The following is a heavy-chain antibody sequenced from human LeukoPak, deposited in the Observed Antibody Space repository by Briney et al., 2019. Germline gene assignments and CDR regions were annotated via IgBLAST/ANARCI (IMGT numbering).Heavy chain of an antibody. CDR2: IYTSGST. CDR3: ARDLYYYGSGSYLFDY. D-gene: IGHD3-10*01. V-gene: IGHV4-4*07. J-gene: IGHJ4*02. CDR1: GGSISSYY. Sequence: PSETLSLTCTVSGGSISSYYWSWIRQPAGKGLEWIGRIYTSGSTNYNPSLKSRVTMSVDTSKNQFSLKLSSVTAADTAVYYCARDLYYYGSGSYLFDYWGQGTLVTVPS.